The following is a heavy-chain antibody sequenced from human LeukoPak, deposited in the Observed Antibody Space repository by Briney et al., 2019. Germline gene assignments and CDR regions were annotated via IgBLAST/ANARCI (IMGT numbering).Heavy chain of an antibody. D-gene: IGHD3-9*01. J-gene: IGHJ6*02. CDR1: GFTFSSYG. CDR2: IWYDGSNK. V-gene: IGHV3-33*01. CDR3: ARAADLYYDILTGYYPSLFGMDV. Sequence: GGSLRLSCAASGFTFSSYGMHWVRQAPGKGLEWVAVIWYDGSNKYYADSVKGRFTISRDNSKNTLYLQMNSLRAEDTAGYYCARAADLYYDILTGYYPSLFGMDVWGQGTTVTVSS.